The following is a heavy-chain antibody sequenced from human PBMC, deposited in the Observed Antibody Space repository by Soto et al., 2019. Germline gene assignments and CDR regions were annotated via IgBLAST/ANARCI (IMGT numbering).Heavy chain of an antibody. CDR3: AKGPPYCGGDCLRTYFDY. CDR2: ISGSGGGT. Sequence: GGSLRLSCAASGFTFSSYAMSWVRQAPGKGLEWVSAISGSGGGTYYADSVKGRFTISRDNSKNTLYLQMNSLRAEDTAVYYCAKGPPYCGGDCLRTYFDYWGQGTLVTVSS. V-gene: IGHV3-23*01. CDR1: GFTFSSYA. J-gene: IGHJ4*02. D-gene: IGHD2-21*02.